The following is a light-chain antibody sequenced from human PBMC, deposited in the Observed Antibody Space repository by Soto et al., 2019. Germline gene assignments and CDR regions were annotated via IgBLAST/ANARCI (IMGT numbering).Light chain of an antibody. CDR1: NIGGYS. Sequence: SYELTQPPSVSVAPGNTARITCGGNNIGGYSVHWYQQKPGQAPVLVIYYESDRPSWIPERFSGSNSGNMATLTISRVEAGDEADYYCQVWDSGSDHVIFGGGTKLTVL. CDR2: YES. J-gene: IGLJ2*01. V-gene: IGLV3-21*04. CDR3: QVWDSGSDHVI.